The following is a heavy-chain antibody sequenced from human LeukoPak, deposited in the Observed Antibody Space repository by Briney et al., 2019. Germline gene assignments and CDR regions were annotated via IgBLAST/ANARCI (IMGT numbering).Heavy chain of an antibody. V-gene: IGHV1-69*04. Sequence: ASVKVSCKASGRTFSSYAINWVRQAPGQGLEWMGRIIRGLGISNYAQKFQGRVTITADKSTSTTYMELSSLRSEDTAVYYCASARQRHCTNGVCPSLTDSGGQGTLVTVSS. CDR3: ASARQRHCTNGVCPSLTDS. CDR1: GRTFSSYA. J-gene: IGHJ4*02. D-gene: IGHD2-8*01. CDR2: IIRGLGIS.